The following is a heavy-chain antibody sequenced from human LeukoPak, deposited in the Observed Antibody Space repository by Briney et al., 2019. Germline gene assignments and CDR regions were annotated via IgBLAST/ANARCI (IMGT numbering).Heavy chain of an antibody. J-gene: IGHJ4*02. D-gene: IGHD3-10*01. Sequence: GGSLRLSCAASGFTFSSYSMNWVRQAPGKGLEWVSSIISSSSYIYYADSVKGRFTISRDNAKNSLYLQMNSLRVEDTAVYYCAKLAKYFYGSETYYFFEHWGQGTPVTASS. CDR1: GFTFSSYS. V-gene: IGHV3-21*01. CDR2: IISSSSYI. CDR3: AKLAKYFYGSETYYFFEH.